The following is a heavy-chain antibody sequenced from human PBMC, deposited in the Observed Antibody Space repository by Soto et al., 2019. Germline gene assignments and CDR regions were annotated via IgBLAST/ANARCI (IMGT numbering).Heavy chain of an antibody. CDR3: ASSSTEVYGPWYFQH. D-gene: IGHD4-17*01. V-gene: IGHV5-51*01. CDR2: IYPGDSDT. J-gene: IGHJ1*01. Sequence: KGLEWMGIIYPGDSDTRYSPSFQGQVTISADKSISTAYLQWSSLKASDTAMYYCASSSTEVYGPWYFQHWGQAPWSPSPQ.